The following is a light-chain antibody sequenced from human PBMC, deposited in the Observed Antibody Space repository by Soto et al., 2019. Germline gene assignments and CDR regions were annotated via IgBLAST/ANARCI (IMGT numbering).Light chain of an antibody. V-gene: IGKV1-5*03. CDR2: KAS. J-gene: IGKJ5*01. Sequence: DIEMTQYPSPLSASVGDRVTITCRASQSISSWLAWYQQKPGKAPKLLIYKASSLESGVPSRFSGSGSGTEFTLTICSLQPDDFATYYCQQYNSYPIPFGQGTRLEI. CDR1: QSISSW. CDR3: QQYNSYPIP.